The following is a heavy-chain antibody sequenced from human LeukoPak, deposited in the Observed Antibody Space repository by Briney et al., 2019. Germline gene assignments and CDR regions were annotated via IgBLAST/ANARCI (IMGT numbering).Heavy chain of an antibody. CDR2: INSDGSST. CDR3: ARSWSSWYYFDY. Sequence: PGGSLRLPCAASGFTFSSYWMHWVRQAPGKGLVWVSRINSDGSSTSYADSVKGRFTISRDNAKNTLYLQMNSLRAEDTAVYYCARSWSSWYYFDYWGQGTLVTVSS. D-gene: IGHD6-13*01. CDR1: GFTFSSYW. J-gene: IGHJ4*02. V-gene: IGHV3-74*01.